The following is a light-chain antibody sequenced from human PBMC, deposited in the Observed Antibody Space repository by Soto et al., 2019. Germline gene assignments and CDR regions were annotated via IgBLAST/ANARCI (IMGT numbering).Light chain of an antibody. V-gene: IGKV3-15*01. CDR3: QQYNNWPRT. CDR1: QSVSSN. J-gene: IGKJ4*01. CDR2: GAS. Sequence: EIVMTQSPSTLSVSPGERATLSCRASQSVSSNLAWYQQKPGQAPRLLIYGASTRATGIPARFSGSGSGTGFTLTIGSLQSEDFAVYYCQQYNNWPRTFGGGTKVDIK.